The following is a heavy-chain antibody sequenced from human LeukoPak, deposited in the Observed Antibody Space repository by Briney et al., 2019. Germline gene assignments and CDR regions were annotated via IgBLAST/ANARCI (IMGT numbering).Heavy chain of an antibody. J-gene: IGHJ6*03. Sequence: ASVKVSCKASGYTFTIYDINWVRQATGQGHEWMGWINPNSGGTNYAQKFQGRVTMTRDTSISTAYMELSRLRSDDTAVYYCATYCSGGSCYSYYYMDVWGKGTTVTVSS. CDR1: GYTFTIYD. V-gene: IGHV1-2*02. D-gene: IGHD2-15*01. CDR2: INPNSGGT. CDR3: ATYCSGGSCYSYYYMDV.